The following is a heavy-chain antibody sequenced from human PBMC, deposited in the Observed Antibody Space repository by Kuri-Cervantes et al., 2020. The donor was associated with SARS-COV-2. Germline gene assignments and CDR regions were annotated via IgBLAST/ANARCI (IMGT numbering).Heavy chain of an antibody. Sequence: GESLKISCAASGFTFKNYDMHWVRQAPGKGLEWVAFISDDGINKYYVDSVKGRFTISRDNAKNCLYLQMNSLRADDTALYFCAIDISERLEGATYSWGQGTLVTVSS. CDR3: AIDISERLEGATYS. V-gene: IGHV3-30*03. CDR1: GFTFKNYD. J-gene: IGHJ5*02. D-gene: IGHD1-26*01. CDR2: ISDDGINK.